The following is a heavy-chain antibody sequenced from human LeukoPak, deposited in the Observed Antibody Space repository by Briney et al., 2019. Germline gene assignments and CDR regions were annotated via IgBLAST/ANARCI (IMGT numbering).Heavy chain of an antibody. D-gene: IGHD3-10*01. CDR3: ARLVIP. V-gene: IGHV4-59*08. J-gene: IGHJ5*02. Sequence: PSETLSLTCTVSGGSFSNHYWSWIRQTPGKGLEWIGYLYYSGSTNYNPSLKSQVTISLDASKKQFSLKLRSVTAADTAVYYCARLVIPWGQGILVTVSS. CDR2: LYYSGST. CDR1: GGSFSNHY.